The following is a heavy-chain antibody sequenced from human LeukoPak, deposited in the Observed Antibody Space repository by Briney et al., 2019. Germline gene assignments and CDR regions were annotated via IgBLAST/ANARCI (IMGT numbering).Heavy chain of an antibody. J-gene: IGHJ4*02. CDR3: ARTYIRSRGCWTLDY. CDR1: GDSLSSNSAA. CDR2: TYYRSKWYN. V-gene: IGHV6-1*01. Sequence: SQTLSLTCAISGDSLSSNSAAWNWIRQSPSRGLEWLGQTYYRSKWYNDYAVSVKSRITINPDTSKNQFSLQLNSVTPEDTAVYYCARTYIRSRGCWTLDYWGQGTLVTVSS. D-gene: IGHD6-19*01.